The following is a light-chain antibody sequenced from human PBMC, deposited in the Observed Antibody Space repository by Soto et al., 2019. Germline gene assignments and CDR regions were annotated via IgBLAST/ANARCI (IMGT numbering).Light chain of an antibody. J-gene: IGKJ1*01. CDR1: QSISSW. CDR2: KAS. Sequence: DIRMTQSRSTLSASVGDRVTSSCRASQSISSWLAWYQQKPGKDPKLLIYKASSLESGVPSRFSGSGSGTEFTLTISSLQPDDFATYYCQQYNSLWTFGQGTKVEIK. CDR3: QQYNSLWT. V-gene: IGKV1-5*03.